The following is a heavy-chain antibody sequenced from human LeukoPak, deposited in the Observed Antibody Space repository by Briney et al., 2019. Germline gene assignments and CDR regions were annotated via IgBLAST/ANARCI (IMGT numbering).Heavy chain of an antibody. V-gene: IGHV4-34*01. CDR3: ARDRITISGVVSNYGMDV. J-gene: IGHJ6*02. CDR1: GGSMSPYH. D-gene: IGHD3-3*01. CDR2: INHSGST. Sequence: PSETLSLTCTVSGGSMSPYHWGWIRQPPGKGLEWIGEINHSGSTNYNPSLKSRVTISVDTSKNQFSLKLSSVTAADTAVYYCARDRITISGVVSNYGMDVWGQGTTVTVSS.